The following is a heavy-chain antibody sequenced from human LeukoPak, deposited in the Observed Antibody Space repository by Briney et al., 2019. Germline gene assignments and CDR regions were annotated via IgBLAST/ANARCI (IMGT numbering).Heavy chain of an antibody. CDR3: ARDPSGSGYRHFDY. CDR1: GFTFSSYS. Sequence: PGGSLRLSCAASGFTFSSYSMTWVRQAPGKGLEWVSYISPSSTTIFYANSVKGRFTISRDNAKNSLYLQMNSLRDEDTAVYYCARDPSGSGYRHFDYWGQGTLVTVSA. D-gene: IGHD1-26*01. V-gene: IGHV3-48*02. J-gene: IGHJ4*02. CDR2: ISPSSTTI.